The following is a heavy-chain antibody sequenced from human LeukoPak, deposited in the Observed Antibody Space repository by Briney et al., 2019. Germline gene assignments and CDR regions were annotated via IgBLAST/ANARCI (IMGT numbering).Heavy chain of an antibody. Sequence: GGSLRLFCAAAGFTFSDYWRQWVRQAPGKGLVWVSRIDLAGEYTTYADSVKGRFTISRDNAKNTLYLQMNSLRAEDTAVYYCASGNSHAFDIWGQGTMVTVSS. CDR2: IDLAGEYT. CDR3: ASGNSHAFDI. CDR1: GFTFSDYW. J-gene: IGHJ3*02. V-gene: IGHV3-74*01.